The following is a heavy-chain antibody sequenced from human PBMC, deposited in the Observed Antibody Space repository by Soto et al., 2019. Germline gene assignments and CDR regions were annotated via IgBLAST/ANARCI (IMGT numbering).Heavy chain of an antibody. CDR1: GYTLTELS. D-gene: IGHD2-2*01. V-gene: IGHV1-24*01. Sequence: ASVKVSCKVCGYTLTELSMHWVRQAPGKGLEWMGGFDPEDGETIYAQKFQGRVTMTEDTSTDTAYMELSSLRSEDTAVYYCATVPAAYYYYGMDVWGQGTTVTVSS. J-gene: IGHJ6*02. CDR2: FDPEDGET. CDR3: ATVPAAYYYYGMDV.